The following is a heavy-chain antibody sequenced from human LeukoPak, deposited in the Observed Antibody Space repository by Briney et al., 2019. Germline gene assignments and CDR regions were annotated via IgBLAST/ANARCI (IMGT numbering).Heavy chain of an antibody. D-gene: IGHD3-10*01. V-gene: IGHV4-59*08. CDR2: IYYSGST. CDR1: GGSISSYY. CDR3: ARLYGSGSYSS. J-gene: IGHJ4*02. Sequence: SETLSLTCTVSGGSISSYYWSWIRQPPGKGLEWIGYIYYSGSTNYNPSLKSRVTISVDTSKSQFSLKLSSVTAADTAVYYCARLYGSGSYSSWGQGTLVTVSS.